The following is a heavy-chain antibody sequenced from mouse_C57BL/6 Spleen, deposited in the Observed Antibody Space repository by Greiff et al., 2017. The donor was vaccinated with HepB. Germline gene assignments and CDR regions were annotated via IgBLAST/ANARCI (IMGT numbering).Heavy chain of an antibody. Sequence: VQLQQPGAELVMPGASVKLSCKASGYTFTSYWMHWVKQRPGQGLEWIGELDPSDSYTNYNQKFKGKSTLTVDKSSSTAYMQLSSLTSEDSAVYYCARQGLRRYFDVWGTGTTVTVSS. CDR2: LDPSDSYT. D-gene: IGHD2-4*01. V-gene: IGHV1-69*01. J-gene: IGHJ1*03. CDR3: ARQGLRRYFDV. CDR1: GYTFTSYW.